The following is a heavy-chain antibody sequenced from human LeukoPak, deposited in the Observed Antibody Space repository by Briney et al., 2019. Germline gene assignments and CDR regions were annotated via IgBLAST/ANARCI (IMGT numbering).Heavy chain of an antibody. CDR1: GFIFRSYW. CDR2: INQDGGEK. D-gene: IGHD6-13*01. J-gene: IGHJ6*03. Sequence: GGSLRLSCEGSGFIFRSYWMTWVRQAPGKGLEWVANINQDGGEKYYVDSVKGRFTISRDNAKKSLYLQMNSLRAVDTAVYYCARASTGYYMDVWGKGTTVTVS. V-gene: IGHV3-7*01. CDR3: ARASTGYYMDV.